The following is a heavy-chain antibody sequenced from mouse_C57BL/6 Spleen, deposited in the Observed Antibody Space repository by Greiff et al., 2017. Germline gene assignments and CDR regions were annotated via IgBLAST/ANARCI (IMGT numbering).Heavy chain of an antibody. CDR2: IYPGDGDT. D-gene: IGHD1-1*01. J-gene: IGHJ1*03. CDR3: ARGGSSPWYFDV. Sequence: QVQLQQSGPELVKPGASVKISCKASGYAFSSSWMNWVKQRPGKGLEWIGRIYPGDGDTNYNGKFKGKATLTADKSSSTAYMQLSSLTSEDSAVYVCARGGSSPWYFDVWGTGTTVTVSS. V-gene: IGHV1-82*01. CDR1: GYAFSSSW.